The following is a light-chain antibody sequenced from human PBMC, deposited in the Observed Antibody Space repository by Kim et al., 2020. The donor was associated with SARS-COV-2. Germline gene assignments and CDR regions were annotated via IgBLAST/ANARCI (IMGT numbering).Light chain of an antibody. Sequence: QSALTQPRSVSASLGQSVTISCAGTSGDVGGYNSVSWYQQHPGKAPKLVIYDVYKRPSGVPDRFSGSKSGNTATLTISELQADDEADYHCCSYAGSDTDAFGTGTKVTVL. J-gene: IGLJ1*01. V-gene: IGLV2-11*01. CDR1: SGDVGGYNS. CDR3: CSYAGSDTDA. CDR2: DVY.